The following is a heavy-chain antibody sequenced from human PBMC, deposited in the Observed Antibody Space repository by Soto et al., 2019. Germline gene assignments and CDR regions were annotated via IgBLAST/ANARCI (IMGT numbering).Heavy chain of an antibody. CDR2: IYYSGNT. CDR1: GGSISSGYYY. D-gene: IGHD3-9*01. J-gene: IGHJ4*02. Sequence: ASETLSLTCSVSGGSISSGYYYWSWIRQPPGKGLEWIGNIYYSGNTYYNPSLKSRVTISVDTSKNQFSLKLSSVTAADTAVYYCARDLSGSFDYWGQGTLVTVSS. V-gene: IGHV4-30-4*02. CDR3: ARDLSGSFDY.